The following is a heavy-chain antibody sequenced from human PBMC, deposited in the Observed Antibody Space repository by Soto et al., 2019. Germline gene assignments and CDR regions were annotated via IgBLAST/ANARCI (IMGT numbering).Heavy chain of an antibody. J-gene: IGHJ6*02. CDR1: GFTFSGSA. CDR3: TTTTVTTVSPPDFPEKAPPHKYYYYYGMDV. Sequence: PGGSLRLSCAASGFTFSGSAMHWVRQASGKGLEWVGRIRSKANSYATAYAASVKGRFTISRDDSKNTAYLQMNSLKTEDTAVYYCTTTTVTTVSPPDFPEKAPPHKYYYYYGMDVWGQGTTVTVSS. CDR2: IRSKANSYAT. V-gene: IGHV3-73*01. D-gene: IGHD4-17*01.